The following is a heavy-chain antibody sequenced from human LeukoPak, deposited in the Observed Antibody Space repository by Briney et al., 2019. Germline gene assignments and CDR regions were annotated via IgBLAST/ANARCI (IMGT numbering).Heavy chain of an antibody. CDR2: IYWDDDK. CDR1: GFALSTRGGG. J-gene: IGHJ4*02. Sequence: SGPTLSQPTPTLTLTCTFSGFALSTRGGGVGWIRQPPGKALEWLALIYWDDDKRYSPSLKSRLTITKATSKNQVVLTMTNMDPVDTATYYCAHRRPKLDYSRTFFDYWGQGTLVTVSS. V-gene: IGHV2-5*02. D-gene: IGHD4-11*01. CDR3: AHRRPKLDYSRTFFDY.